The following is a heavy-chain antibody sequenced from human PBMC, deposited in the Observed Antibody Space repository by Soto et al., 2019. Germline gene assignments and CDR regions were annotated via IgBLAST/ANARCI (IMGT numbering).Heavy chain of an antibody. CDR1: GFTFSDYY. CDR2: ISSSSTHT. J-gene: IGHJ4*02. D-gene: IGHD2-2*01. V-gene: IGHV3-11*05. CDR3: VRGRYADSY. Sequence: QVPLVESGGGLVKPGGSLRLSCAASGFTFSDYYMSWIRQAPGKGLEWVSYISSSSTHTNYADSVKGRFTISRDNANNSLYLQMNSLRVEDTALYYCVRGRYADSYWGQGALVTVSS.